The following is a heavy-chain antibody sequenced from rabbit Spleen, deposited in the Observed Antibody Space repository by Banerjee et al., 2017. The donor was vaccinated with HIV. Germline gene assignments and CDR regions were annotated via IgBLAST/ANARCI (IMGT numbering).Heavy chain of an antibody. J-gene: IGHJ6*01. Sequence: QQQLVESGGGLVKPGASLTLTCKASGFDFSYGDVMCWVRQGPGKGLEWIACINAITGKAVYASWAKGRFTISKTSSTTVTLQMTSLTVADTATYFCARDTGSSFSTYGMDLWGQGTLSPS. CDR1: GFDFSYGDV. D-gene: IGHD8-1*01. CDR3: ARDTGSSFSTYGMDL. CDR2: INAITGKA. V-gene: IGHV1S45*01.